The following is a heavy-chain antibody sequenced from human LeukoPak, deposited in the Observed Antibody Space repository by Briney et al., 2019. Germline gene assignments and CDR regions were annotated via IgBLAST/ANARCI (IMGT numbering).Heavy chain of an antibody. CDR2: IKRKAFGGTT. Sequence: GGSLRLSCAASGFTFSDYVMSWFRQAPGKGLEWVGFIKRKAFGGTTEYAASVRGRFTISRDDSKNFAYLQVNSLKAEDTAVYYCSRSSGYSRASFDYWGQGTLVTVSS. CDR3: SRSSGYSRASFDY. CDR1: GFTFSDYV. D-gene: IGHD3-22*01. J-gene: IGHJ4*02. V-gene: IGHV3-49*03.